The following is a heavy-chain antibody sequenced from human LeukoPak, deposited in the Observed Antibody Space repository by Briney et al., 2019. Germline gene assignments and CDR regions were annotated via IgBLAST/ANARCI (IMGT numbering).Heavy chain of an antibody. Sequence: GGSLRLSCAASGFTFISYWMNWVRQAPGKGLEWISYISRSARTTYYADSVKGRFTISRDNAKNSLYLQMHSLRAEDTAIYYCARESLIAAAVDYWGQGTLVTVSS. CDR3: ARESLIAAAVDY. J-gene: IGHJ4*02. D-gene: IGHD6-13*01. CDR2: ISRSARTT. V-gene: IGHV3-48*03. CDR1: GFTFISYW.